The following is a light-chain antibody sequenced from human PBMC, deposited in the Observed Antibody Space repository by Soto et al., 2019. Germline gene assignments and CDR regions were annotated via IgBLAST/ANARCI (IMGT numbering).Light chain of an antibody. J-gene: IGLJ3*02. CDR2: EVT. CDR3: AAWDASLNGRV. Sequence: QSALTQPASVSGSPGQSITISCTGTSSDVGGYNYVCWYKQHPGKAPQLMIYEVTNRPSGVSDRFSGSKSGNTASLTISGLRSEDEADYYCAAWDASLNGRVFGGGTKLTVL. CDR1: SSDVGGYNY. V-gene: IGLV2-14*01.